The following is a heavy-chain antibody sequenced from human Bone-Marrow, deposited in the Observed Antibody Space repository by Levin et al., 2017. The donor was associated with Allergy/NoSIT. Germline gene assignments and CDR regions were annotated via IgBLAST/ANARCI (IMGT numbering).Heavy chain of an antibody. Sequence: HAGGSLRLSCETSGFTFSNYEMNWVRQAPGKGLEWISYITSGGDPIYADSVKGRFSMSRDNAKNSVHLQMNSLRAEDTAVYYCAREGGHGTYTSSEYFDFWGQGTLVSVAS. CDR2: ITSGGDPI. D-gene: IGHD6-6*01. J-gene: IGHJ4*02. CDR3: AREGGHGTYTSSEYFDF. CDR1: GFTFSNYE. V-gene: IGHV3-48*03.